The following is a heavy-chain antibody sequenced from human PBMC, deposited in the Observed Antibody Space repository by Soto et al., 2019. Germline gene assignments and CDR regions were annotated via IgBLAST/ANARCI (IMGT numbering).Heavy chain of an antibody. CDR3: ARGNHYYCIDV. Sequence: SETLSLTCAVYGGSFTNYYWTWIRQPPGKGLEWIGEISHSGATNYNPSLKSRVTISEDTSKNQVSLKVTSVTAADTAVFYCARGNHYYCIDVWGQGTTVTVSS. CDR2: ISHSGAT. J-gene: IGHJ6*02. CDR1: GGSFTNYY. V-gene: IGHV4-34*01.